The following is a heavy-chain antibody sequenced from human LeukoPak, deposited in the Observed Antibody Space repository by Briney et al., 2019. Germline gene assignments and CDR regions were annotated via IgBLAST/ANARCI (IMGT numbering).Heavy chain of an antibody. D-gene: IGHD2-15*01. CDR3: AIVVVAGSFDY. J-gene: IGHJ4*02. V-gene: IGHV1-69*06. CDR1: GGTFSSYA. Sequence: ASVKVSCTASGGTFSSYAISWVRQAPGQGLEWMGGIIPIFGTANYAQKFQGRVTITADKSTSTAYMELSSLRSEDTAVYYCAIVVVAGSFDYWGQGTLVTVSS. CDR2: IIPIFGTA.